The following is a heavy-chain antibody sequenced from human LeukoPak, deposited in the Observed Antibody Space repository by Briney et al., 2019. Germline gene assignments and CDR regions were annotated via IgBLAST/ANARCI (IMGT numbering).Heavy chain of an antibody. V-gene: IGHV1-69*13. Sequence: SVKVSCTASGGTFSSYAISWVRQAPGQGLEWMGGIIPIFGTANYAQKFQGRVTITADESTSTAYMELSSLRSEDTAVYYCARDYSGSYYRNTYDYWGQGTLVTVSS. CDR3: ARDYSGSYYRNTYDY. CDR2: IIPIFGTA. CDR1: GGTFSSYA. J-gene: IGHJ4*02. D-gene: IGHD1-26*01.